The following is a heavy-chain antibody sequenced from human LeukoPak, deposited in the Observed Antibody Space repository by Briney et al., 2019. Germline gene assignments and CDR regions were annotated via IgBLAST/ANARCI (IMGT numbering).Heavy chain of an antibody. D-gene: IGHD3-16*02. J-gene: IGHJ6*03. Sequence: PSETLSLTCTVSGGSIGTYYWSWVRQSPGTGLEWIGYIYVTGTRYNPYLQSRVTISVDRSRNQFFLKMTSVTAADTAVYYCARHIGGGIEDMDVWGRGTKVAVSS. V-gene: IGHV4-59*08. CDR2: IYVTGT. CDR3: ARHIGGGIEDMDV. CDR1: GGSIGTYY.